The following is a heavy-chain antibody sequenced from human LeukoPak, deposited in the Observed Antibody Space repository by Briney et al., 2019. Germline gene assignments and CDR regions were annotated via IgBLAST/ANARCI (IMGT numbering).Heavy chain of an antibody. CDR2: ISGSGGST. D-gene: IGHD3-22*01. CDR1: GFTFGDYT. CDR3: AKDADYYDSSGWGGFSYYYYMDV. Sequence: QPGGSLRLSCAASGFTFGDYTMHWVRHAPGEGLEWVSAISGSGGSTYYAHSVKSRFTISRDNSKNKLYLQMNTLRAEDTAVYYCAKDADYYDSSGWGGFSYYYYMDVWGKGTTVTVSS. J-gene: IGHJ6*03. V-gene: IGHV3-23*01.